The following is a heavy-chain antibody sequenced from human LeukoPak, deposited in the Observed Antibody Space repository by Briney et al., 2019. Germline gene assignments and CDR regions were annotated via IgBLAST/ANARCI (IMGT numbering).Heavy chain of an antibody. V-gene: IGHV3-23*01. Sequence: PGGSLRLSCAASGFTFDDYGMSWVRQAPGKGLEWVSAISGSGGSTYYADSVKGRFTISRDNSKNTLYLQMNSLRAEDTAVYYCAKDSSQLRRPNAFDIWGQGTMVTVSS. J-gene: IGHJ3*02. D-gene: IGHD2-2*01. CDR1: GFTFDDYG. CDR2: ISGSGGST. CDR3: AKDSSQLRRPNAFDI.